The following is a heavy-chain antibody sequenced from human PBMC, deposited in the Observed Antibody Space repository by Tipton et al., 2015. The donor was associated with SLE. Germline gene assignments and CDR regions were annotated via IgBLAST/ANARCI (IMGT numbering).Heavy chain of an antibody. V-gene: IGHV3-11*04. CDR3: ARGVASAD. D-gene: IGHD6-25*01. J-gene: IGHJ4*02. Sequence: SLRLSCAASGFIFSDFYMTWLRQTPGRGLEWVSYITTDGNDKYYSDSVRGRFTISRDNAKNSLYLQVNSLRAEDTAVYYCARGVASADWGQGTLVTVSS. CDR2: ITTDGNDK. CDR1: GFIFSDFY.